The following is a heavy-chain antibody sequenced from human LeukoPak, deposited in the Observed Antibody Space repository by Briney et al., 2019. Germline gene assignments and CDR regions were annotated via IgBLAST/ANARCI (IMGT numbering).Heavy chain of an antibody. CDR1: GYTFTGYY. V-gene: IGHV1-46*01. Sequence: ASVKVSCKASGYTFTGYYMHWVRQAPGQGLEWMGIINPSGGSTSYAQKFQGRVTMTRDMSTSTVYMELSSLRSEDTAVYYCAIQTTVVTRPPLYWGQGTLVTVSS. CDR2: INPSGGST. J-gene: IGHJ4*02. D-gene: IGHD4-23*01. CDR3: AIQTTVVTRPPLY.